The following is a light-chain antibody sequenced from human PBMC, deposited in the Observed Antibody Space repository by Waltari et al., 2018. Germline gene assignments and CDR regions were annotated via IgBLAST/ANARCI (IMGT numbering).Light chain of an antibody. CDR3: ASYAGSRYV. J-gene: IGLJ1*01. Sequence: QSALTQPPSASGSPGQSVTISCTGTSSDVGGYNYVSWYQQHPGNVPKLMIYEVSKRPSGVPARFSRSKSGNTASLTVSGLQAEDEADYYCASYAGSRYVFGTGTKVTVL. V-gene: IGLV2-8*01. CDR2: EVS. CDR1: SSDVGGYNY.